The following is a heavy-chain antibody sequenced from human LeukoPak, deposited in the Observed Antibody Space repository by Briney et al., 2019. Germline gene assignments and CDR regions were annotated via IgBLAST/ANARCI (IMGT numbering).Heavy chain of an antibody. J-gene: IGHJ6*03. CDR2: IDYSGST. CDR3: ARASGSSWYERRLHAYYYYMDV. D-gene: IGHD6-13*01. Sequence: SEPLSLTCTVSGSSIISTTYYWGWIRQPPGEGLEWIGSIDYSGSTYYNPSLKSRVTISVDTSKNQFSLNLSSVTAADTAVYSCARASGSSWYERRLHAYYYYMDVWGKGTTVTVSS. CDR1: GSSIISTTYY. V-gene: IGHV4-39*07.